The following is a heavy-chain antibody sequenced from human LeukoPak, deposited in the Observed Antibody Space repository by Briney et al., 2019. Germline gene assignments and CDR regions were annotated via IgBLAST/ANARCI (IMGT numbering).Heavy chain of an antibody. J-gene: IGHJ4*02. CDR2: INAYNGNT. CDR1: GYTFINFA. CDR3: ARGPRAAADDY. V-gene: IGHV1-3*01. Sequence: ASVKISCKASGYTFINFAINWGRQAPGQRPEWMGWINAYNGNTKYSQKFQDRVTITRDTSASTAYMELTNLTSEDTAVYYCARGPRAAADDYWGQGSLVTVSS. D-gene: IGHD6-13*01.